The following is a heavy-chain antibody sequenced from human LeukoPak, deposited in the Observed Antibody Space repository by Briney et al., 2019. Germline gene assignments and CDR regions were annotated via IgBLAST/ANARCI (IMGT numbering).Heavy chain of an antibody. Sequence: GGSLRLSCAASDFSVNNNYVASVRQAPGKGLEWVSCMDNFGIKTYADSVQGRFTVSRDSSRNMVFLQMNSLRVEDTAVYYCAGGKYYGSGTRPGYLGYWGLGTMVTVSS. CDR3: AGGKYYGSGTRPGYLGY. V-gene: IGHV3-53*01. CDR1: DFSVNNNY. J-gene: IGHJ4*02. CDR2: MDNFGIK. D-gene: IGHD3-10*01.